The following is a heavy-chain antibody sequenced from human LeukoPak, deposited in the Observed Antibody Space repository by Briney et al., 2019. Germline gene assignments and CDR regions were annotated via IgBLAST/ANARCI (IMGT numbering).Heavy chain of an antibody. CDR3: EKIFYIAVAGTPRRDV. Sequence: PGGSLRLSCAASGFTVSSNYMSWVRQAPGKGLEWVSAISGSGGSTYYADSVKGRFTISRDNSKNTLYLQMNSLRDEDTAVYYCEKIFYIAVAGTPRRDVGGKGTTVTVSS. J-gene: IGHJ6*03. V-gene: IGHV3-23*01. CDR1: GFTVSSNY. CDR2: ISGSGGST. D-gene: IGHD6-19*01.